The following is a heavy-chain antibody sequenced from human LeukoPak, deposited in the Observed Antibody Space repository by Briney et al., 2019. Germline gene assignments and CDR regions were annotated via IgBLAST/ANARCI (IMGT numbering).Heavy chain of an antibody. CDR3: ARLDYLPYYFDY. CDR1: GYTFTSYG. V-gene: IGHV1-18*01. D-gene: IGHD2/OR15-2a*01. J-gene: IGHJ4*02. CDR2: ISAYNGNT. Sequence: ASVKASCKASGYTFTSYGISWVRQAPGQGLEWMGWISAYNGNTNYAQKLQGRVTMTTDTSTSTAYMELRSLRSDDTAVYYCARLDYLPYYFDYWGQGTLVTVSS.